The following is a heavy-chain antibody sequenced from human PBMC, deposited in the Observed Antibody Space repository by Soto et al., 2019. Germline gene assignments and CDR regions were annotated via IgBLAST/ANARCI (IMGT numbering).Heavy chain of an antibody. J-gene: IGHJ4*02. CDR1: GGSISSSSYY. CDR3: ARRGSSSWYGY. Sequence: QLQLQESGPGLVKPSETLSLTCTVSGGSISSSSYYWGWIRQPPGKGLEWIGSVYHSGSTYYNPSLKSRVTISVDTSKNQFSRKLSSVTAADTAVYYCARRGSSSWYGYWGQGTLVTVSS. V-gene: IGHV4-39*01. D-gene: IGHD6-13*01. CDR2: VYHSGST.